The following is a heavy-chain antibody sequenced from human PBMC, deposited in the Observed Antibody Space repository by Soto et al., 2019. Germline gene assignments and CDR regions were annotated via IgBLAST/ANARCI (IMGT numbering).Heavy chain of an antibody. CDR3: ASSDISGFAVDY. CDR1: GDSVSSNSAA. V-gene: IGHV6-1*01. D-gene: IGHD3-22*01. CDR2: TSYRSKWYN. J-gene: IGHJ4*02. Sequence: QVQLQQSGPGLVKPSQTLSLTCDISGDSVSSNSAAWNWIRQSPSRGLEWLGRTSYRSKWYNDSTVYVQRRIAINPDTSQIRFALPLHSVTPECTALYYCASSDISGFAVDYWGQGALVTVSS.